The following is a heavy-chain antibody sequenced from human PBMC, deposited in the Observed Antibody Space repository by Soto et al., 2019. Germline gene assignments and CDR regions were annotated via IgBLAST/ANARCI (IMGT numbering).Heavy chain of an antibody. CDR1: GFTFSSYG. CDR2: ISYDGSNK. D-gene: IGHD5-18*01. Sequence: QVQLVESGGGVVQPRRSLRLSCAASGFTFSSYGMHWVRQAPGKGLEWVAVISYDGSNKYYADSVKGRFTISRDNSKNTLYLQMNSLRAEDTAVYYCAKAGYSYGLDYWGQGTLVTVSS. CDR3: AKAGYSYGLDY. J-gene: IGHJ4*02. V-gene: IGHV3-30*18.